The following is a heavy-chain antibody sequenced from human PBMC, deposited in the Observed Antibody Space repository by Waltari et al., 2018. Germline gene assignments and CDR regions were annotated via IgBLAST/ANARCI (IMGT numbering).Heavy chain of an antibody. CDR1: GFTFSSYS. CDR3: AREGNGYYYDSSGYYTARDFDY. V-gene: IGHV3-48*01. Sequence: EVQLVESGGGLVQHGGSLRLSCAASGFTFSSYSMNWVRQAPGKGREWVSYISSSSSTIYYADSVKGRFTISRDNAKNSLYLQMNSLRAEDTAVYYCAREGNGYYYDSSGYYTARDFDYWGQGTLVTVSS. D-gene: IGHD3-22*01. CDR2: ISSSSSTI. J-gene: IGHJ4*02.